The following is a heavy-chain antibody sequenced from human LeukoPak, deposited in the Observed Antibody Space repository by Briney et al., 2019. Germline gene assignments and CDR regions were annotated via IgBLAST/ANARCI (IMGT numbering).Heavy chain of an antibody. J-gene: IGHJ4*02. CDR3: ARDRGYDYVWGSYNYFDY. CDR2: IIPIFGTA. Sequence: SVKVSCKASGYTFTSYGISWVRQAPGQGLEWMGRIIPIFGTANYAQKFQGRVTITTDESTSTAYMELSSLRSEDTAVYYCARDRGYDYVWGSYNYFDYWGQGTLVTVSS. D-gene: IGHD3-16*01. CDR1: GYTFTSYG. V-gene: IGHV1-69*05.